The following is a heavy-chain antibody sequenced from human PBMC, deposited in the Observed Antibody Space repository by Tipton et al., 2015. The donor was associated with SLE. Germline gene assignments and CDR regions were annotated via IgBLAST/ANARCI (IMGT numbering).Heavy chain of an antibody. CDR2: INHSGSA. CDR3: ARESSGSYYVEAFDI. CDR1: VGSFSGYQ. Sequence: LRLSCAVYVGSFSGYQWSWIRQPPGEGLEWIGEINHSGSANYNPSLKSRVTISVDTSKNQVSLKLSSVTAADTAVYYCARESSGSYYVEAFDIWGQGTMVTVSS. V-gene: IGHV4-34*01. D-gene: IGHD1-26*01. J-gene: IGHJ3*02.